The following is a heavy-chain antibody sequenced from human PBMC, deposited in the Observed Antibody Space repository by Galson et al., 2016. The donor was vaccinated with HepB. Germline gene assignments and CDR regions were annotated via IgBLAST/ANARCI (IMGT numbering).Heavy chain of an antibody. CDR3: ARPSAYCSSSACSGARPLHLYYYYGLNA. Sequence: SLRLSCAASGFTFSSYEMNWVRQAPGKGLEWVSYISSSGNTIYYADSVKGRFAISRDNAKNSLYLQMNSLRAENTAVYYCARPSAYCSSSACSGARPLHLYYYYGLNAWGQGTTVTVSS. J-gene: IGHJ6*02. V-gene: IGHV3-48*03. CDR2: ISSSGNTI. D-gene: IGHD2-2*01. CDR1: GFTFSSYE.